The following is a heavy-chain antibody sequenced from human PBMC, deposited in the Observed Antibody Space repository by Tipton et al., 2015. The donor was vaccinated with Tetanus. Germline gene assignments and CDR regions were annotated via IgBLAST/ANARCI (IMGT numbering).Heavy chain of an antibody. CDR3: ARKLADYNGGGMDV. V-gene: IGHV4-34*01. Sequence: TLSLTCAVSGGSFSDFYWSWIRQPPGKGLEWIGEINHSGSANKNPSLGCRLTISVDTSKNQFSLKLTSVTAADTAVYFCARKLADYNGGGMDVWGPGTTVTVSS. CDR1: GGSFSDFY. D-gene: IGHD5-12*01. J-gene: IGHJ6*02. CDR2: INHSGSA.